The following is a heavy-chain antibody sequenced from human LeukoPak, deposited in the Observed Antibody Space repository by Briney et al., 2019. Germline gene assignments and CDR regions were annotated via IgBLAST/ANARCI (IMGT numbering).Heavy chain of an antibody. D-gene: IGHD6-19*01. CDR3: ATEVAVAGTNYFDY. V-gene: IGHV1-24*01. Sequence: ASVKVSCKVSGYTLTDLSMHWVRQAPGKGLEWMGGFDPEDGETIYAQKFQGRVTMTEDTSTDTAYMELSSLRSEDTAVYYCATEVAVAGTNYFDYWGQGTLVTVSS. J-gene: IGHJ4*02. CDR1: GYTLTDLS. CDR2: FDPEDGET.